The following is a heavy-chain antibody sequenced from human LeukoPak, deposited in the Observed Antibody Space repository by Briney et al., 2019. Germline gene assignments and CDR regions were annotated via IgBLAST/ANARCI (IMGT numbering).Heavy chain of an antibody. CDR3: ARGRTVASLFDY. CDR1: GGSISSGSYY. Sequence: PSETLSLTCTVSGGSISSGSYYWSWIRQPAGKGLEWIGRIYTSGSTNYNPSLKSRVTISVDTSKNQFSMKLSSVTAADTAVYYCARGRTVASLFDYWGQGTLVTVSS. CDR2: IYTSGST. D-gene: IGHD6-19*01. V-gene: IGHV4-61*02. J-gene: IGHJ4*02.